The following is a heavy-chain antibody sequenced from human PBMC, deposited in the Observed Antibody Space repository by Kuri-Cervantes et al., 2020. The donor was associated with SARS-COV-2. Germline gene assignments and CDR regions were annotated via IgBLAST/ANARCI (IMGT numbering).Heavy chain of an antibody. D-gene: IGHD4-23*01. J-gene: IGHJ6*03. CDR1: GFTVSSNY. CDR3: AREVRTVGYYYYMDV. Sequence: GESLKISCAASGFTVSSNYMSWVRQAPGKGLEWVSVIYSGGSTYYADSVKGRFTISRDNSKNTLYLQMNSLRAKDTAVYYCAREVRTVGYYYYMDVWGKGTTVTVSS. V-gene: IGHV3-53*01. CDR2: IYSGGST.